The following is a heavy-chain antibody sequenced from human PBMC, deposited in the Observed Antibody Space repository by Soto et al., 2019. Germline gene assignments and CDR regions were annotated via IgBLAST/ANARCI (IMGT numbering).Heavy chain of an antibody. CDR3: ARDTSSGYYDGLDI. V-gene: IGHV3-21*01. Sequence: EVQLVESGGGLVKPGGSLRLSCAAAGFTFSGSVMTWVRQAPRRGLEWVSSISSSSSYIYYADSVKCRFTISRDKAKSSLYLRMNSLRAEETAVYYCARDTSSGYYDGLDIWGQGTMVTVSS. D-gene: IGHD5-12*01. J-gene: IGHJ3*02. CDR2: ISSSSSYI. CDR1: GFTFSGSV.